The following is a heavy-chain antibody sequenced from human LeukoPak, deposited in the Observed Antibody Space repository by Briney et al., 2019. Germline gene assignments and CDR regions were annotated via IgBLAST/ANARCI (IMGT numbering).Heavy chain of an antibody. Sequence: SETLSLTCSVSGGSIRDSAYYWGWIRQPPGKGLDWIASIYYSGVTYLQPSLGSRASIFLDTSNNRFSLELSSVTAADTSVYYCVRHGGTSGLISCSWFEPWGQGILVTVPS. CDR1: GGSIRDSAYY. D-gene: IGHD3-3*01. CDR3: VRHGGTSGLISCSWFEP. V-gene: IGHV4-39*01. CDR2: IYYSGVT. J-gene: IGHJ5*02.